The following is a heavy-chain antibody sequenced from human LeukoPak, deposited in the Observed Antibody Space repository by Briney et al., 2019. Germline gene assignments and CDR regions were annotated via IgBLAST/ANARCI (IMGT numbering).Heavy chain of an antibody. CDR1: GGTFISYA. V-gene: IGHV1-69*13. D-gene: IGHD1-26*01. Sequence: ASVTVSCKASGGTFISYAISWVRQAPGQGLEWMGGIIPIFGTANYAQKFQGRVTITADESTSTAYMELSSLRSEDTAVYYCARRVGAYYYYYMDVWGKGTTVTVSS. CDR3: ARRVGAYYYYYMDV. J-gene: IGHJ6*03. CDR2: IIPIFGTA.